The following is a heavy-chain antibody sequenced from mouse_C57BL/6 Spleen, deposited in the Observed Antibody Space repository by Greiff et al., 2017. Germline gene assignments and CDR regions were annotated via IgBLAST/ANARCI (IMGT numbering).Heavy chain of an antibody. V-gene: IGHV1-69*01. Sequence: QVQLQQPGAELVMPGASVKLSCKASGYTFTSYWMHWVKQRPGQGLEWIGEIDPSDSYTNYNQKFKGKSTLTVDKSSSTAYMQLSSLTSADSAVYYWARNDSFDYWGQGTTLTVSS. CDR2: IDPSDSYT. D-gene: IGHD2-4*01. J-gene: IGHJ2*01. CDR1: GYTFTSYW. CDR3: ARNDSFDY.